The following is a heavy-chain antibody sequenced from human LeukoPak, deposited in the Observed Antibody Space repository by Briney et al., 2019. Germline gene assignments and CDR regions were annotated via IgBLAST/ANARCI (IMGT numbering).Heavy chain of an antibody. V-gene: IGHV3-21*01. D-gene: IGHD4-23*01. Sequence: GGSLRLSCAASGFTFSSYSMNWVRQAPGKGLEWVSSISSSSSYIYYADSVKGRFTISRDNAKNSLYLQMNSLRAEDTAVYYCARDPDYGGNPGYLQHWGQGTLVTVSS. J-gene: IGHJ1*01. CDR3: ARDPDYGGNPGYLQH. CDR1: GFTFSSYS. CDR2: ISSSSSYI.